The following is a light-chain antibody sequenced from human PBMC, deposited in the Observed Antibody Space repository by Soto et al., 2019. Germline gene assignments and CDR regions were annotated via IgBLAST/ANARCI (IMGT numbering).Light chain of an antibody. V-gene: IGLV2-11*01. CDR3: CLYTASYSV. J-gene: IGLJ3*02. Sequence: QSALTQPRSVSGSPGQSVAISCTATSSDVGGFDFVSWYQQHPGKAPKLVSYDVSKRPSGVPDRFSGSRSGDTASLTISGLQAEDEADYYCCLYTASYSVFGGGTKLTV. CDR2: DVS. CDR1: SSDVGGFDF.